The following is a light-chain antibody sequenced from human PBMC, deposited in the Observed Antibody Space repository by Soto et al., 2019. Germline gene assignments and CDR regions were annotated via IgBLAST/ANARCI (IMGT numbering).Light chain of an antibody. V-gene: IGLV1-40*01. Sequence: QSVLTQPPSVSGAPGQRVTISCTGSSSNIGAGYDVHWYQQLPGTAPKLLIYGNSNRPSGVPDRFSGSKSGTSASLAITGLQAEDDSDYYCQSYDSSLSGRYVFGTGNNVTVL. J-gene: IGLJ1*01. CDR1: SSNIGAGYD. CDR3: QSYDSSLSGRYV. CDR2: GNS.